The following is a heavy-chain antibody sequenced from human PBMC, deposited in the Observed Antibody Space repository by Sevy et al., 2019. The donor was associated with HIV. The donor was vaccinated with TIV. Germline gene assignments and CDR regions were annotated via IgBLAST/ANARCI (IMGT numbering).Heavy chain of an antibody. CDR1: GFTFSNFG. J-gene: IGHJ3*02. CDR2: MWYDGNNK. D-gene: IGHD2-21*02. CDR3: AKGRGAYCGGDCRDAFDI. V-gene: IGHV3-33*06. Sequence: GGSLRLSCTASGFTFSNFGIHWVRQAPGKGLEWVTLMWYDGNNKYYADSVKGRFTISRDNSKNTLYLQMNSLRAEDTAVYYCAKGRGAYCGGDCRDAFDIWGQGTMVTVSS.